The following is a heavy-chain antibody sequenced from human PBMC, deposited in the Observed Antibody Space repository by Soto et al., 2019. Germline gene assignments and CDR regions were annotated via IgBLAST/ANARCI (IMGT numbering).Heavy chain of an antibody. Sequence: QVQLVQSGAEVKKPGSSVKVSCKASGGTFSSYAISWVRQAPGQGLEWMGGIIPIFGTANYAQKFQARVTMTADESTSTAYMELSSLRSEDTDVYYCARDDGGGSYVFDYWGQGTLVTVSS. CDR2: IIPIFGTA. CDR3: ARDDGGGSYVFDY. D-gene: IGHD1-26*01. CDR1: GGTFSSYA. J-gene: IGHJ4*02. V-gene: IGHV1-69*01.